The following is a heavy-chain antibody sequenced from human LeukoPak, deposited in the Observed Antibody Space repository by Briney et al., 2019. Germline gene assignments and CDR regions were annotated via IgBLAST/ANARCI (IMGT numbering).Heavy chain of an antibody. CDR3: ARGISGYDFYYFYYMDV. CDR2: ISSIGSAI. J-gene: IGHJ6*03. Sequence: GGSLRLSCAASGFTFSSYEMNWVRQAPGKGREWVSYISSIGSAIYYADSVKGRFTISRDNAKNSLYLQMNSLRAEDTAVYYCARGISGYDFYYFYYMDVWGKGTTVTVSS. D-gene: IGHD5-12*01. CDR1: GFTFSSYE. V-gene: IGHV3-48*03.